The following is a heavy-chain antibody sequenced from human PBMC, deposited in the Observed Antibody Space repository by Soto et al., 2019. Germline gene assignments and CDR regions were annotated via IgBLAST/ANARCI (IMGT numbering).Heavy chain of an antibody. Sequence: GGSLRLSCAGSGFTFSSNWMHWVRQAPGKGLEWVANIMPHGSGTNYVDSVKGRFTISRDSAENSLYLQMNSLRAEDTAVYYCTGDKLYWGQGTVVTVSS. CDR1: GFTFSSNW. V-gene: IGHV3-7*05. CDR2: IMPHGSGT. D-gene: IGHD2-15*01. J-gene: IGHJ4*02. CDR3: TGDKLY.